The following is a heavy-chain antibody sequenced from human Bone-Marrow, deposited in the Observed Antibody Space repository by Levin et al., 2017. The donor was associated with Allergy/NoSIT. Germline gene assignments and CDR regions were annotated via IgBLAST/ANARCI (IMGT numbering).Heavy chain of an antibody. V-gene: IGHV1-2*06. Sequence: ASVKVSCKASGYTFTGYYMHWVRQAPGQGLEWMGRINPNSGGTNYAQKFQGRVTMTRDTSISTAYMELSRLRSDDTAVYYCARAPPRSGDDFWSGYYKSDAGDYWGQGTLVTVSS. CDR1: GYTFTGYY. D-gene: IGHD3-3*01. J-gene: IGHJ4*02. CDR3: ARAPPRSGDDFWSGYYKSDAGDY. CDR2: INPNSGGT.